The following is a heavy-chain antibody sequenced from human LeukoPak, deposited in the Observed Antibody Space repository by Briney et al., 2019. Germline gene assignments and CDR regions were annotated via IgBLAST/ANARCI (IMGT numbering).Heavy chain of an antibody. CDR1: GGSFNDYY. V-gene: IGHV4-34*01. Sequence: SETLSLTCAVYGGSFNDYYWSWIRQPPGKGLEWIGEINHSGSTNYNPSLKSRVTISVDTSKNQFSLKLSSVTAADTAVYYCARHWTYYDYVWGSYRPYYFDYWGQGTLVTVSS. J-gene: IGHJ4*02. CDR3: ARHWTYYDYVWGSYRPYYFDY. D-gene: IGHD3-16*02. CDR2: INHSGST.